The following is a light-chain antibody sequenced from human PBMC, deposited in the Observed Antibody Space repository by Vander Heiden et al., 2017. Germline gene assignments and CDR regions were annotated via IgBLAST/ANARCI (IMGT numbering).Light chain of an antibody. V-gene: IGKV3-20*01. CDR1: QSVSSSY. Sequence: EIVLTQSTGTLSLSPGERATLSCRASQSVSSSYLAWYQQKPGQAPSLLIYAASNRATGIPDRCSGSGSATDFTLTISRLEPEDFAVYYCQQYGSSLLTFGGGTKVEIK. CDR3: QQYGSSLLT. CDR2: AAS. J-gene: IGKJ4*01.